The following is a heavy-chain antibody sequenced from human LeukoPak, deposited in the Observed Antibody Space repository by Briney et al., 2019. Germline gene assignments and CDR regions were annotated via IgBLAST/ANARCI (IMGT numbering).Heavy chain of an antibody. CDR3: ARGRWSALY. CDR2: ISCSGGTI. D-gene: IGHD2-15*01. J-gene: IGHJ4*02. V-gene: IGHV3-48*03. Sequence: GGSLRLSCAASGFTFSSYEMNWVRQAPGKGLEWVSYISCSGGTIYYADSVKGRFTISRDNAKNSLCLQMNSLRAKDTAVDYCARGRWSALYWGQGTLVTASS. CDR1: GFTFSSYE.